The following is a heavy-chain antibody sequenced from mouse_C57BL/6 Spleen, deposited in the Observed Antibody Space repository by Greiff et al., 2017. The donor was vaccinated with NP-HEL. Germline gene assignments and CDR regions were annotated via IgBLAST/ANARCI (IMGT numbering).Heavy chain of an antibody. CDR1: GFTFTDYY. CDR2: IRNKANGYTT. Sequence: EVQLVESGGGLVQPGGSLSLSCAASGFTFTDYYMSWVRQPPGKALEWLGFIRNKANGYTTEYSASVQGRFTISRDNSQRILYLQMNALRAEDSDTYYCARQITTVVATGYFDYWGQGTTLTVSS. J-gene: IGHJ2*01. V-gene: IGHV7-3*01. D-gene: IGHD1-1*01. CDR3: ARQITTVVATGYFDY.